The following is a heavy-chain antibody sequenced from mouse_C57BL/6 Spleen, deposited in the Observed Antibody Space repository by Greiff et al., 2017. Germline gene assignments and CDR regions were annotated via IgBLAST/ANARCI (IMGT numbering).Heavy chain of an antibody. CDR2: IWSGRST. Sequence: VQLQQSGPGLVQPSQSLSITCTVSGFSLTSYGVHWVRQSPGKGLEWLGVIWSGRSTDYNAAFMSRLSITKDNPKSQVFFKMNSLQADDTAIYYCAKTNYSNYAMDYWGQGTSVTVSS. J-gene: IGHJ4*01. CDR1: GFSLTSYG. D-gene: IGHD2-5*01. CDR3: AKTNYSNYAMDY. V-gene: IGHV2-5*01.